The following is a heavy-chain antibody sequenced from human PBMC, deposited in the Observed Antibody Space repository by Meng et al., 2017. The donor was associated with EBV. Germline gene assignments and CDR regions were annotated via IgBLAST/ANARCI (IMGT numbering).Heavy chain of an antibody. CDR3: AKGADLAAAGTFWFDP. J-gene: IGHJ5*02. V-gene: IGHV1-2*06. CDR1: GYNFTGYY. D-gene: IGHD6-13*01. CDR2: INPNSGGT. Sequence: LLVRSGDEVKKPGGSAKASRKASGYNFTGYYMTWVRQAPGQGLEWKGRINPNSGGTNYAQKFQGRVTMTRDTSISTAYMELSRLRSDDTAVYYCAKGADLAAAGTFWFDPWGQGTPVTVSS.